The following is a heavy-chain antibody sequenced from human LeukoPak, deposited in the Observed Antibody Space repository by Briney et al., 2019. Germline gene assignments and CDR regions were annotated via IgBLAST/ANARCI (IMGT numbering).Heavy chain of an antibody. V-gene: IGHV4-59*01. J-gene: IGHJ4*02. CDR2: IYYSGST. CDR3: ARAARDYEIDY. Sequence: SETLSLTCTVSGGSISSYYWSWIRQLPGKGLEWIGYIYYSGSTNYNPSLKSRVTIPVDTSKNQFSLKLSSVTAADTAVYYCARAARDYEIDYWGQGTLVTVSS. D-gene: IGHD4-17*01. CDR1: GGSISSYY.